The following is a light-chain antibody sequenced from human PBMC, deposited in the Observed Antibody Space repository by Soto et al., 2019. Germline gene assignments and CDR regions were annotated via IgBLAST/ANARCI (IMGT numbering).Light chain of an antibody. Sequence: QSVLTQPASVSGSPGQSITISCTGTSSDVGGYNYVSWYQQHPGKVPKLMIYDVSNRPSGVSNRFSGSKSGNTASLTISGLQAEDEADYYCRSYTSSSTYVFGIGTKLTLL. J-gene: IGLJ1*01. CDR3: RSYTSSSTYV. CDR1: SSDVGGYNY. CDR2: DVS. V-gene: IGLV2-14*03.